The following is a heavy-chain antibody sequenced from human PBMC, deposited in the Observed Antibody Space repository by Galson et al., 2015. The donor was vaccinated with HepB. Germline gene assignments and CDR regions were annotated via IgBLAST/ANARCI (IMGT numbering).Heavy chain of an antibody. CDR1: GFTFSSYD. CDR2: IGTAGDT. D-gene: IGHD2-2*02. CDR3: ARAARHCSSTSCYKEDAFDI. V-gene: IGHV3-13*01. Sequence: LRLSCAASGFTFSSYDMHWVRQATGKGLEWVSAIGTAGDTYYPGSVKGRFTISRENAKNSLYLQMNSLRAGDTAVYYCARAARHCSSTSCYKEDAFDIWGQGTMVTVPS. J-gene: IGHJ3*02.